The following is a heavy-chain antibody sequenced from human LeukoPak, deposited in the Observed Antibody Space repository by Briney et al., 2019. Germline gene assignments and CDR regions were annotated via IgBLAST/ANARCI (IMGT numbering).Heavy chain of an antibody. D-gene: IGHD6-19*01. CDR3: TIDLMTGFSSGWHFGY. V-gene: IGHV3-53*01. Sequence: GGSLRLSCAASGFTVSSNYMSWVRQAPGKGLEWVPVIYSGGRTYYADSVKGRFAISRDNSKNTLYLQMNSLRAEDTAVYYCTIDLMTGFSSGWHFGYWGQGTLVTVSS. J-gene: IGHJ4*02. CDR1: GFTVSSNY. CDR2: IYSGGRT.